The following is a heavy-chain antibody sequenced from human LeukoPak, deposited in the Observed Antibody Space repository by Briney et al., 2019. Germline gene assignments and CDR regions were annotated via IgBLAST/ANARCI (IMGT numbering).Heavy chain of an antibody. J-gene: IGHJ4*02. CDR2: IYPGDSDT. D-gene: IGHD3-9*01. CDR1: GYSFTTYW. CDR3: ARGYYEILTGYYGLDY. V-gene: IGHV5-51*01. Sequence: GESLKISCKGSGYSFTTYWIGWVRQMPGKGLEWMGIIYPGDSDTRYSPSFQGQVTISADKSISTAYLQWSSLKASDTAMYYCARGYYEILTGYYGLDYWGQGTLVTVSS.